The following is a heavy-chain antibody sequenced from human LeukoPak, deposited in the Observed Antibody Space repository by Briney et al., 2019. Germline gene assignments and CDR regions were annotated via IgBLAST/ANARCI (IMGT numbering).Heavy chain of an antibody. CDR2: ISYDGSNK. D-gene: IGHD6-13*01. J-gene: IGHJ3*02. CDR1: GFTFSSYA. Sequence: PGGSLRLSCAASGFTFSSYAMHWVRQAPGKGLEWVAVISYDGSNKYYADSVKGRFTISRDNSKNTLYLQMNSLRAEDAAVYYCARAQLVSAFDIWGQGTMVTVSS. CDR3: ARAQLVSAFDI. V-gene: IGHV3-30*04.